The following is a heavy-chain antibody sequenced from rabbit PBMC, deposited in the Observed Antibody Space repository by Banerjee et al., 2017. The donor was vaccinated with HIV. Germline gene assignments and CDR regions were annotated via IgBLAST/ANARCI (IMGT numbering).Heavy chain of an antibody. Sequence: QSLEESGGDLVKPGASLTLTCTASGFSLSIYEMCWVRQAPGKGLEWIACVYAGSSGSTYYASWAKGRFTISKTSSTTVTLQMTSLTAADTATYFCARDRDTGTAYFDLWGQGTLVTVS. CDR1: GFSLSIYE. D-gene: IGHD7-1*01. CDR3: ARDRDTGTAYFDL. J-gene: IGHJ3*01. V-gene: IGHV1S40*01. CDR2: VYAGSSGST.